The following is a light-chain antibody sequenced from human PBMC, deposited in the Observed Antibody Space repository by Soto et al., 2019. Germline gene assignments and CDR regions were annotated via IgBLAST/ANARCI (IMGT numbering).Light chain of an antibody. Sequence: IQMTQSPSSVSVSVGYRVTITCRASQGIRHDLGWYQQKPGKAPELLIYAASILQSGVPSRFSGSGSGTDFTLTITSLQPEDFAIYYCLQDYTYPRTFGGGTKVDIK. CDR2: AAS. J-gene: IGKJ4*01. V-gene: IGKV1-6*01. CDR1: QGIRHD. CDR3: LQDYTYPRT.